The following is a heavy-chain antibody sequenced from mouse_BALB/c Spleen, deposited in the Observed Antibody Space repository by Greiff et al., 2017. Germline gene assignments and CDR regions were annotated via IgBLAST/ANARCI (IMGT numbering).Heavy chain of an antibody. CDR2: INPSSGYT. CDR3: ARDDYDY. CDR1: GYTFTSYT. D-gene: IGHD2-4*01. Sequence: VKVVESGAELARPGASVKMSCKASGYTFTSYTMHWVKQRPGQGLEWIGYINPSSGYTNYNQKFKDKATLTADKSSSTAYMQLSSLTSEDSAVYYCARDDYDYWGQGTTLTVSS. V-gene: IGHV1-4*01. J-gene: IGHJ2*01.